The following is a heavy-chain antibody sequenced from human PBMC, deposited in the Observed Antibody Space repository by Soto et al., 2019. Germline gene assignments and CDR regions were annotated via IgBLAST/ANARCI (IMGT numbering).Heavy chain of an antibody. CDR2: INHSGSN. CDR1: GGSFSTYY. J-gene: IGHJ3*02. V-gene: IGHV4-34*01. Sequence: SETLSLTCVVSGGSFSTYYYNWIRQSPVNGLEWMGEINHSGSNNYSPSLKSRVTMSLDTSKNQFSLKLTSVTAADTAVYYCARGGSNDWQVAFDIWGQATMVTVSS. CDR3: ARGGSNDWQVAFDI. D-gene: IGHD3-9*01.